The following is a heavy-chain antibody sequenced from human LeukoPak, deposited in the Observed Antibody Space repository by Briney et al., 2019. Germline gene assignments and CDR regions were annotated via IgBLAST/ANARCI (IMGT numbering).Heavy chain of an antibody. CDR3: ARDPGYESWSPFWGGMDV. V-gene: IGHV3-74*01. J-gene: IGHJ6*04. CDR2: ISRDGSST. CDR1: GFTFSSSW. D-gene: IGHD3-16*01. Sequence: GGSLRLSCAASGFTFSSSWMHWLRQAPGKGRVWVSRISRDGSSTTYADSVKGRFTTSRDNAKNTRYLQMDSLRDDDTAVYYCARDPGYESWSPFWGGMDVWGNGTTVIVSS.